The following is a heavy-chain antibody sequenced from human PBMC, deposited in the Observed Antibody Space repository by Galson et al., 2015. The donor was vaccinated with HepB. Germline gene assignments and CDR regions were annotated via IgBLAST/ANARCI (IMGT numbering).Heavy chain of an antibody. D-gene: IGHD2-2*01. Sequence: SLRLSCAASGFTFSNYVMSGVREAPGKGLEWVSAVTGSNDDTYHADSVKGRFTISRDNFKNTLYLQMSSLRAEDTALYYCAKGSSSSRPYYFDSWGQGTLVTVSS. CDR2: VTGSNDDT. V-gene: IGHV3-23*01. J-gene: IGHJ4*02. CDR3: AKGSSSSRPYYFDS. CDR1: GFTFSNYV.